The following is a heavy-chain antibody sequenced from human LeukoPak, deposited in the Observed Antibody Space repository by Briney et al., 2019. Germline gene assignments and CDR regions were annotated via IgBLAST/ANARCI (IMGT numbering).Heavy chain of an antibody. J-gene: IGHJ4*02. CDR3: AREWYCTNGVCQLLSLDY. Sequence: SETLSLTCAVYGGSFSGYYWSWIRQPPGKGLEWIGEINHSGSTNYNPSLKSRVTISVDTSKNQFSLKLSSVAAADTAVYYCAREWYCTNGVCQLLSLDYWGQGTLVTVSS. CDR2: INHSGST. CDR1: GGSFSGYY. V-gene: IGHV4-34*01. D-gene: IGHD2-8*01.